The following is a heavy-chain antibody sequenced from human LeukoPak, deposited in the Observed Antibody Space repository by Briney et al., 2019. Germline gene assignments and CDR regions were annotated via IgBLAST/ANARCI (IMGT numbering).Heavy chain of an antibody. Sequence: SVKVSCKASGGTFSSYAISWVRQAPGQGLEWMGRIIPILGIANYAQKFQGRVTITADKSTSTAFMELRSLTSDDTAVYYCARGHDSSGYFYFDYWGQGTLVTVSS. J-gene: IGHJ4*02. CDR2: IIPILGIA. CDR3: ARGHDSSGYFYFDY. V-gene: IGHV1-69*04. CDR1: GGTFSSYA. D-gene: IGHD3-22*01.